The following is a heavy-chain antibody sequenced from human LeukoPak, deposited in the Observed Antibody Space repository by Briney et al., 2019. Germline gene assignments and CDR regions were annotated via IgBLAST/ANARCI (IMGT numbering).Heavy chain of an antibody. CDR1: GGSVSSSNDY. Sequence: SETLSLTCTVSGGSVSSSNDYWGWIRQPPGKGLEWIGSIYYSGSAWYNPSLKSRVTISVDTSRNQFSLKLNSVTAADTAVYYCARLASSGWSHCDYWGQGTLVTVSS. D-gene: IGHD6-19*01. CDR3: ARLASSGWSHCDY. CDR2: IYYSGSA. V-gene: IGHV4-39*01. J-gene: IGHJ4*02.